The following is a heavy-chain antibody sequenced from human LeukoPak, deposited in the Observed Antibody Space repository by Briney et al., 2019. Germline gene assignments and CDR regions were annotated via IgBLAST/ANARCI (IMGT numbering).Heavy chain of an antibody. Sequence: PGGSLRLSCAASGFTFDDYAMHWVRQAPGKGLEWVSGISWSSGSIGYADSVKGRFTISRDNAKNSLYLQMNSLRAEDTALYYCAKDRYSSGWDLFDYWGQGTLVTVSS. CDR2: ISWSSGSI. D-gene: IGHD6-19*01. V-gene: IGHV3-9*01. CDR1: GFTFDDYA. CDR3: AKDRYSSGWDLFDY. J-gene: IGHJ4*02.